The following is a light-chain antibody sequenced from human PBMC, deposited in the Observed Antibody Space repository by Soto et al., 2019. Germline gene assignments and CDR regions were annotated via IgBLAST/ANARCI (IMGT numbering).Light chain of an antibody. CDR2: LNRDGSR. Sequence: QLVLTQSPSASASLGASVNLTCTLSRGHSSYAIALHQHQQEKGPRYLMKLNRDGSRSKGDRMPDRVSDSSSAAERSLTISSAQSEDEADYYCQAWDTGLYVFGTGTKVTVL. CDR1: RGHSSYA. J-gene: IGLJ1*01. CDR3: QAWDTGLYV. V-gene: IGLV4-69*01.